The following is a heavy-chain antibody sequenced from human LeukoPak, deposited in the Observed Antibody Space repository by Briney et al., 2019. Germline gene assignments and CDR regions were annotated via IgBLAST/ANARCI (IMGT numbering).Heavy chain of an antibody. CDR3: ARDGPSGSYLD. CDR1: GFTFGDYG. V-gene: IGHV3-30*04. Sequence: GSLRLSCAASGFTFGDYGFHWVRQAPGKGLEWVALISFDGTDEYYADSVKGRFTISRDDSKNTLYLQMSSLRVEDTAVYYCARDGPSGSYLDWGQGTLVTVSS. D-gene: IGHD1-26*01. CDR2: ISFDGTDE. J-gene: IGHJ4*02.